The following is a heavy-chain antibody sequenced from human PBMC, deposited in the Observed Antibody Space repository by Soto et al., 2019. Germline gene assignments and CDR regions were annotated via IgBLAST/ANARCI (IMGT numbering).Heavy chain of an antibody. Sequence: ETLSLTCTVSGGSISSSSYYWGWIRQPPGKGLEWIGSIYYSGSTYYNPSLKGRVTISVDTSKNQFSLKLSSVTAADTAVYYCARTDTSGTGTYYGMDVWGQGTTVTVSS. CDR1: GGSISSSSYY. J-gene: IGHJ6*02. D-gene: IGHD1-1*01. CDR3: ARTDTSGTGTYYGMDV. V-gene: IGHV4-39*01. CDR2: IYYSGST.